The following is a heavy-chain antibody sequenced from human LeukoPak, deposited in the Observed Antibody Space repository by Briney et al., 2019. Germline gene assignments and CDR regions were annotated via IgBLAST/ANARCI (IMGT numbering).Heavy chain of an antibody. V-gene: IGHV3-23*01. CDR1: GFNFSNYA. CDR2: ISGSGSGGST. CDR3: AKASKYSSPREFDP. Sequence: GGSLRLSCAASGFNFSNYAMSWVRQGPGKGLEWVSTISGSGSGGSTYYADFVKGRFTISRDNSKNTLYLQMNSLRAEDTAVYYCAKASKYSSPREFDPRGQGTLVTDSS. D-gene: IGHD6-6*01. J-gene: IGHJ5*02.